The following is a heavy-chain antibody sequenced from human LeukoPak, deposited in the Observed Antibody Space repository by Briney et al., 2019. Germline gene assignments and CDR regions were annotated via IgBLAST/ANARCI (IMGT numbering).Heavy chain of an antibody. CDR2: ITGNSGDM. CDR3: AKANWGNPFDI. J-gene: IGHJ3*02. Sequence: PGGSLRLSCAASGFNFQSYSMHWVRQTPGKGLEWVSGITGNSGDMNYADSVKGRFTVSRDNAKNSLYLQMNNLRHEDMALYYCAKANWGNPFDIWGQGTMVTVSS. CDR1: GFNFQSYS. V-gene: IGHV3-9*03. D-gene: IGHD3-16*01.